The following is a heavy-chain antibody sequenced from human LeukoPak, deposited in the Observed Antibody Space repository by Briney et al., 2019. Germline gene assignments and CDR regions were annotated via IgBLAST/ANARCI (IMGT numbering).Heavy chain of an antibody. CDR2: IYYSGST. J-gene: IGHJ4*02. Sequence: KPSETLSLTCSVSGGSISSYYWSWIRQPPGKGLEYIGYIYYSGSTNYNPSLKSRVTISVDTSKDQFSLNLTSVTAADTAVYYCARDPEGHGNYFDYWGQGALVTVSS. D-gene: IGHD1-14*01. CDR3: ARDPEGHGNYFDY. CDR1: GGSISSYY. V-gene: IGHV4-59*12.